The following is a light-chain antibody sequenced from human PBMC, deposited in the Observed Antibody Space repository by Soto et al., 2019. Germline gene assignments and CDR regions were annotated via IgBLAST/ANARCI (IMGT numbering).Light chain of an antibody. CDR2: EVS. V-gene: IGLV2-8*01. CDR3: SSYAGSNNSLYV. J-gene: IGLJ1*01. CDR1: SSDVGGYNY. Sequence: QSVLTQPPSASGSPGQSVTISCTGTSSDVGGYNYVSWYQQHPGKAPKLMIYEVSKRPSGVPDRFSGSKSGNTASLTVSGLQAEDEADYYCSSYAGSNNSLYVFGTGTKLT.